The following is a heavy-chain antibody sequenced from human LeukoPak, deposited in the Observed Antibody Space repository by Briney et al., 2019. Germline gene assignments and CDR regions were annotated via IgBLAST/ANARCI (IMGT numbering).Heavy chain of an antibody. V-gene: IGHV4-39*01. CDR2: IYYSGST. CDR1: GGSISSSSYY. Sequence: PSETLSITCTVSGGSISSSSYYWGWIRQPPGKGLEWIGTIYYSGSTYYNPSLKSRVTISVDTSKNQFSLKLSSVTAADTAVYYCARVVRSSIIYYFDYWGQGTLVTVSS. D-gene: IGHD6-6*01. J-gene: IGHJ4*02. CDR3: ARVVRSSIIYYFDY.